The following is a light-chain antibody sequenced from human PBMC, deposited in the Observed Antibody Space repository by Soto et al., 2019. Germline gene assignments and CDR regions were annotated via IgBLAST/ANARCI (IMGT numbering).Light chain of an antibody. Sequence: QSVLTQPPSASETPGQRVTISCSGTSDNFGSNAVNWYQQHPETAPKLLIYRKNQRPSGVPDRFSGSKSGTSASLAISGLQAEDEADYYCAAWDDSLYVVVFGGGTKLTVL. J-gene: IGLJ2*01. V-gene: IGLV1-44*01. CDR3: AAWDDSLYVVV. CDR1: SDNFGSNA. CDR2: RKN.